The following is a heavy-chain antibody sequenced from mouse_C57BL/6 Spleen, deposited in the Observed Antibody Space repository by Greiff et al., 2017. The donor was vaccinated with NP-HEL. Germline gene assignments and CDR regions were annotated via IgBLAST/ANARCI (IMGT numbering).Heavy chain of an antibody. CDR2: ISSGSSTI. D-gene: IGHD2-1*01. J-gene: IGHJ2*01. V-gene: IGHV5-17*01. Sequence: EVMLVESGGGLVKPGGSLKLSCAASGFTFSDYGMHWVRQAPEKGLEWVAYISSGSSTIYYADTVKGRFTISRDNAKNTLFLQMTSLRSEDKAMYYCARRGYYGNYFDYWGQGTTLTVSS. CDR1: GFTFSDYG. CDR3: ARRGYYGNYFDY.